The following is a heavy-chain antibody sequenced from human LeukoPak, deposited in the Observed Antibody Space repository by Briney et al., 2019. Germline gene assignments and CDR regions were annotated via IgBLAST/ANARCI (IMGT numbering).Heavy chain of an antibody. CDR3: ARAAIRITMIVVDDY. CDR1: GYTFTGYY. V-gene: IGHV1-2*02. J-gene: IGHJ4*02. CDR2: INPNSGGT. D-gene: IGHD3-22*01. Sequence: ASVKVSCKASGYTFTGYYMHWVRQAPGQGLEWMGWINPNSGGTNYAQKFQGRVTMTRDTSISTAYMELSRLRSDDTAVYYCARAAIRITMIVVDDYWGQGTLVTVSS.